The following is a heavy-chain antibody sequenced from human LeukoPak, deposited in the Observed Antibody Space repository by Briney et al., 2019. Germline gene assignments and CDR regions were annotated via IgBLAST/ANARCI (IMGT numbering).Heavy chain of an antibody. Sequence: PGGSLRLSCAASGFTFSSYWMHWVRQAPGKGLVWVSRINSDGSSTSYADSVKGRFTISRDNAKKSLYLQMNSLRAEDTALYYCAKVPLIYDSSGNYFDYWGQGTLVTVSS. CDR2: INSDGSST. CDR1: GFTFSSYW. V-gene: IGHV3-74*01. CDR3: AKVPLIYDSSGNYFDY. D-gene: IGHD3-22*01. J-gene: IGHJ4*02.